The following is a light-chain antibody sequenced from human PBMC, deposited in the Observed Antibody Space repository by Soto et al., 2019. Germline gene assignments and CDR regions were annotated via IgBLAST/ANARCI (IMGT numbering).Light chain of an antibody. J-gene: IGKJ3*01. CDR1: QTINTY. Sequence: DIQMTQSPSSLSASVGDRVTITCRASQTINTYLNWYQQKPGKAPELLISAASNLHNGVPSRFSGSGSGTDFTLSISSLQPEDFATYYCQQSYSTPFTFGPGTKVNIK. V-gene: IGKV1-39*01. CDR3: QQSYSTPFT. CDR2: AAS.